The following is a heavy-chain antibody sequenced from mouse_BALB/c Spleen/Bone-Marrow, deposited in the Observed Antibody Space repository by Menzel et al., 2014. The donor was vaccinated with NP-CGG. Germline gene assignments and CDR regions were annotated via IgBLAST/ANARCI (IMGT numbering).Heavy chain of an antibody. D-gene: IGHD3-1*01. CDR2: IYPGNSDT. CDR3: TTLAPNYFDY. J-gene: IGHJ2*01. V-gene: IGHV1-5*01. Sequence: EVQLQQSGTVLARPGASVKMSCKASGYTFTSYWMHWVKQRPGQGLEWIGTIYPGNSDTTYNQKFKGKAKLTAVTSTSTANMEHSSLINEDSAVYYCTTLAPNYFDYWGQGATLTVSS. CDR1: GYTFTSYW.